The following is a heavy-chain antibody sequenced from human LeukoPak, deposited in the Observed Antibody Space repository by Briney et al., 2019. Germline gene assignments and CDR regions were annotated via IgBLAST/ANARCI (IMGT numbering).Heavy chain of an antibody. J-gene: IGHJ6*02. CDR1: GFTFNNYA. D-gene: IGHD3-10*01. V-gene: IGHV3-23*01. CDR2: ISGSGGST. Sequence: PGGSLRLSCAASGFTFNNYAMHWVRQAPGKGLEWVSAISGSGGSTYYADSVKGRFTISRDNSKNTLYLQMNSLRAEDTAVYYCAKEASGSYYPLPMDVWGQGTTVTVSS. CDR3: AKEASGSYYPLPMDV.